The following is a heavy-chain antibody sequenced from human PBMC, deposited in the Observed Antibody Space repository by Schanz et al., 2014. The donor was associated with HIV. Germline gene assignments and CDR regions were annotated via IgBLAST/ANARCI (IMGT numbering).Heavy chain of an antibody. D-gene: IGHD3-3*01. V-gene: IGHV3-30*18. CDR3: AKDQGYDFWSGYYNYYDMDV. CDR1: GFTFSSYG. J-gene: IGHJ6*02. Sequence: VQLLESGGGLVQPGGSLRLACAGSGFTFSSYGMHWVRQAPGKGLEWVAVISYDGSNKYYADSVKGRLTISRDNSKNTLYLQMNSLRAEDTAVYYCAKDQGYDFWSGYYNYYDMDVWGQGTTVTVSS. CDR2: ISYDGSNK.